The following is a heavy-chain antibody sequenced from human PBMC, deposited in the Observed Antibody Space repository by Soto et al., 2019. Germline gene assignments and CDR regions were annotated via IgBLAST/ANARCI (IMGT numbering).Heavy chain of an antibody. J-gene: IGHJ3*02. CDR2: ISGSGGST. Sequence: PGGSLRLSCAASGFTFSIYAMSWFRQAPGKGLEWVSAISGSGGSTYYADSVKGRFTISRDNSKNTLYLQMNSLRAEDTAVYYCARMDPVLRFLEWSLLGDAFDIWGQGTMVTVSS. V-gene: IGHV3-23*01. CDR3: ARMDPVLRFLEWSLLGDAFDI. CDR1: GFTFSIYA. D-gene: IGHD3-3*01.